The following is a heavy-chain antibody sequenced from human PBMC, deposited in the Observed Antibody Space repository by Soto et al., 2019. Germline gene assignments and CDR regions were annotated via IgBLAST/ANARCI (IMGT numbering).Heavy chain of an antibody. Sequence: SETLSLTWTVSGGSISSSRYYWGWIRQPPGKGLEWIGSIYYSGSTYYNPSLKSRVTISVDTSKNQFSLKLSSVTAADTAVYYCARLRDYISLTSSSYYYTLVWGNGTPVSVS. CDR1: GGSISSSRYY. D-gene: IGHD3-10*01. CDR2: IYYSGST. V-gene: IGHV4-39*01. CDR3: ARLRDYISLTSSSYYYTLV. J-gene: IGHJ6*03.